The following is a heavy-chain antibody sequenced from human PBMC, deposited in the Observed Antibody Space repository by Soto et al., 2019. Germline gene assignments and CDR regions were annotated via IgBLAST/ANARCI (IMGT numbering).Heavy chain of an antibody. D-gene: IGHD2-21*02. CDR2: VWYDGSNE. CDR1: GFTFSIYG. CDR3: AGGLKVGDVGRHYDY. V-gene: IGHV3-33*01. J-gene: IGHJ4*02. Sequence: QVQLVESGGGVVQPGRSLRLSCAASGFTFSIYGMHWVRQAPGKGLEWVSLVWYDGSNENYADSVKGRFTVSRDNSKKTLFLEKKSLPAEETAVYYCAGGLKVGDVGRHYDYWGPGTLVTVSS.